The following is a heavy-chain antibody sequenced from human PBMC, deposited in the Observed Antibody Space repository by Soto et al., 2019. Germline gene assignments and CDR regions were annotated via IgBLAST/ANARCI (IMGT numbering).Heavy chain of an antibody. D-gene: IGHD3-10*01. CDR1: GYTFTGYY. CDR3: AVFLWFGEDPLGMDV. J-gene: IGHJ6*02. Sequence: ASVKVSCKASGYTFTGYYMHWVRQAPGQGLEWMGWINPNSGGTNYAQKFQGRVTMTRDTSISTAYMELSRLRSDDTAVYYCAVFLWFGEDPLGMDVWGQGTTVTVSS. CDR2: INPNSGGT. V-gene: IGHV1-2*02.